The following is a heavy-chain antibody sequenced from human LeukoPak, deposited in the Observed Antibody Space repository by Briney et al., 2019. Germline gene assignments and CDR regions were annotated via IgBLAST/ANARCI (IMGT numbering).Heavy chain of an antibody. D-gene: IGHD2-15*01. V-gene: IGHV3-30*03. CDR2: ISYDGSNK. CDR3: ARVQAIYCSGGSCYSSNYYYYYGMDV. Sequence: GGSLRLSCAASGFTFSSYGMHWVRQAPGKGLEWVAVISYDGSNKYYADSVKGRFTISRDNAKNSLYLQMNSLRAEDTAVYYCARVQAIYCSGGSCYSSNYYYYYGMDVWGQGTTVTVSS. J-gene: IGHJ6*02. CDR1: GFTFSSYG.